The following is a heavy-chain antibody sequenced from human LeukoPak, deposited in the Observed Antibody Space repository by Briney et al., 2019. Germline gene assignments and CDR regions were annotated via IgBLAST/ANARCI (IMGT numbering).Heavy chain of an antibody. Sequence: SETLSLTCTVSGDSMNNHYWNWIRQPPGKGLEWVGYIYYSGSTTYNPSLKSRVTISVDTSRNQFSLKLSSVTAADTAVYYCARHVGDYSSTWFGSFDYWGQGTLVTVSS. V-gene: IGHV4-59*08. CDR1: GDSMNNHY. J-gene: IGHJ4*02. CDR3: ARHVGDYSSTWFGSFDY. D-gene: IGHD6-13*01. CDR2: IYYSGST.